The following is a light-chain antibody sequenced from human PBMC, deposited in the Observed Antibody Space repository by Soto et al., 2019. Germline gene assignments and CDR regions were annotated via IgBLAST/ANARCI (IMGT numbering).Light chain of an antibody. V-gene: IGKV1-5*01. CDR1: QSISSW. J-gene: IGKJ1*01. CDR2: DAS. Sequence: DIQMTQSPSTLSASVGDRVTIACRASQSISSWLAWYQQKPGKAPKLIIYDASSLESGVPSRFSGSGSGTEFTLTISSLQPDDVATYYCQQYNSYPWTLGQGTKVDI. CDR3: QQYNSYPWT.